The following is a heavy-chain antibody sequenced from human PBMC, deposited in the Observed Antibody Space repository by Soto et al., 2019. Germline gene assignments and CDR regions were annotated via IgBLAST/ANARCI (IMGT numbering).Heavy chain of an antibody. J-gene: IGHJ6*02. CDR1: GFTFSSYG. CDR2: ISYDGSNK. CDR3: AKVAYPDHYYYYGMDV. Sequence: GGSLRLSCAASGFTFSSYGMHWVRQAPGKGLEWVAVISYDGSNKYYADSVKGRFTISRDNSKNTLYLQMNSLRAEDTAVYYCAKVAYPDHYYYYGMDVWGQGTTVTVSS. V-gene: IGHV3-30*18.